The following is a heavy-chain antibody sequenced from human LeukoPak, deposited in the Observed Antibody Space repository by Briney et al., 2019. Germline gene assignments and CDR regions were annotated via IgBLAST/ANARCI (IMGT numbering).Heavy chain of an antibody. CDR2: IYPGDSDT. CDR3: TKTRRSGSDAFDI. J-gene: IGHJ3*02. V-gene: IGHV5-51*01. CDR1: GSIFTSYW. Sequence: PGGSLEISCQGSGSIFTSYWIGWVRQLPGKGLEGMGIIYPGDSDTSYSPSFQGQVTISADKSISTAYLQWSSLKASDTAMYYCTKTRRSGSDAFDIWGQGTMVTVSS. D-gene: IGHD3-3*01.